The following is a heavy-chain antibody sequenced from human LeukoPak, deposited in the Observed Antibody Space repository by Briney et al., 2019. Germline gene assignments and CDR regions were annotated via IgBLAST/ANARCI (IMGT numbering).Heavy chain of an antibody. Sequence: KPSEALSLTCTVSGGSISSSSYYWGWIRQPAGKGLEWIGSIYYSGSTYYNPSLESRVTISVDTSKNQFSLKLSSVTAADTAVYYCAAAAPFDYWGQGTLVTVSS. V-gene: IGHV4-39*07. CDR1: GGSISSSSYY. J-gene: IGHJ4*02. CDR3: AAAAPFDY. CDR2: IYYSGST. D-gene: IGHD6-13*01.